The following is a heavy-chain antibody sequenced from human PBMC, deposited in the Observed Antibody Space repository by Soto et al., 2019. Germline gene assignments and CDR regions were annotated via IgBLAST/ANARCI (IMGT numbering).Heavy chain of an antibody. CDR2: ISSSSSYI. CDR3: ARDGVLWFGEDRG. CDR1: GFTFSSYS. Sequence: EVQLVESGGGLVKPGGSLRLSCAASGFTFSSYSMNWVRQAPGKGLEWVSSISSSSSYIYYADSVKGRFTISRDNAKNSLYLQINSLRAEDTAVSYCARDGVLWFGEDRGWGQGTLVTVSS. J-gene: IGHJ4*02. V-gene: IGHV3-21*01. D-gene: IGHD3-10*01.